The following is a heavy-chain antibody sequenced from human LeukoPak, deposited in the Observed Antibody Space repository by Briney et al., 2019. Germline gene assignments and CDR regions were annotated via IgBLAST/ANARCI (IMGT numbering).Heavy chain of an antibody. CDR3: ARVVNEKINSGYYSDY. J-gene: IGHJ4*02. V-gene: IGHV3-30*03. CDR2: ISHDGSNN. CDR1: GFTFSNYG. Sequence: GRSLRLSCAASGFTFSNYGMHWVRQAPGKGLEWVVVISHDGSNNNYADSVKGRFTISRDNSKNTLYLQMNSLRPEDTAVYYCARVVNEKINSGYYSDYWGQGTLVTVSS. D-gene: IGHD3-22*01.